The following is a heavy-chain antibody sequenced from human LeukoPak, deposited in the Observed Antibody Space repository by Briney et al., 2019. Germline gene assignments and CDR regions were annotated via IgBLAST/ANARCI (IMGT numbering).Heavy chain of an antibody. D-gene: IGHD2/OR15-2a*01. CDR1: GFMFSRHW. J-gene: IGHJ4*02. CDR2: IKQDGSER. V-gene: IGHV3-7*01. CDR3: ARDGGHSTDFDY. Sequence: TGGSLRRSCAPSGFMFSRHWMSWVRQAPGKGPEWVANIKQDGSERYYVDSVKGRFTISRDNAKNSLYLQMNSLRAEDTAVYYCARDGGHSTDFDYWGQGTLVTVSS.